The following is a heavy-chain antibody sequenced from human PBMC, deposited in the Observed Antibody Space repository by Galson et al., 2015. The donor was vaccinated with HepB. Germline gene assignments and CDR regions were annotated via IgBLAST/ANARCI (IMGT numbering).Heavy chain of an antibody. CDR2: IYTSGST. Sequence: TLSLTCTVSGGSISSGSYYWSWIRQPAGKGLEWIGRIYTSGSTNYNPSLKSRVTMSVDTSKNQFSLKLSSVTAADTAVYYCARGHSMTTVGDWGQGTLVTVSS. J-gene: IGHJ4*02. V-gene: IGHV4-61*02. CDR3: ARGHSMTTVGD. CDR1: GGSISSGSYY. D-gene: IGHD4-23*01.